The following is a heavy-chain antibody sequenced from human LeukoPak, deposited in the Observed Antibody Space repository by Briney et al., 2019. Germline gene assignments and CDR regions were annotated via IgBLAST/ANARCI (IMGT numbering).Heavy chain of an antibody. Sequence: PSETLSLTCTVSGYSISSGYYWGWIRQPPGKGLEWIGSIYHSGSTYYNPSLKSRVTISVDTSKNQFSLKLSSVTAADTAVYYCARVSPGLVVVVAAIGEFDPWGQGTLVTVSS. CDR3: ARVSPGLVVVVAAIGEFDP. J-gene: IGHJ5*02. D-gene: IGHD2-15*01. V-gene: IGHV4-38-2*02. CDR2: IYHSGST. CDR1: GYSISSGYY.